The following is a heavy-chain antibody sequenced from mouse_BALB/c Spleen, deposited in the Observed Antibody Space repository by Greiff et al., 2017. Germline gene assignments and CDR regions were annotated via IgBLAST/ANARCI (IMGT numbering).Heavy chain of an antibody. J-gene: IGHJ2*01. V-gene: IGHV5-6-5*01. Sequence: EVHLVESGGGLVKPGGSLKLSCAASGFTFSSYAMSWVRQTPEKRLEWVASISSGGSTYYPDSVKGRFTISRDNARNILYLQMSSLRSEDTAMYYCARYGYEGYFDYWGQGTTLTVSS. CDR3: ARYGYEGYFDY. CDR2: ISSGGST. CDR1: GFTFSSYA. D-gene: IGHD2-2*01.